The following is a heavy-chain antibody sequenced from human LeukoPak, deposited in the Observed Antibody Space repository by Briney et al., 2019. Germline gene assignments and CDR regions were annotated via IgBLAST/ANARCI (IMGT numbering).Heavy chain of an antibody. J-gene: IGHJ4*02. D-gene: IGHD3-16*01. V-gene: IGHV4-39*07. CDR2: IYYSGST. CDR1: GGSISSSSYY. CDR3: ARGTFLDY. Sequence: PSETLSLTCTVSGGSISSSSYYWGWIRQPPGKGLEWIGSIYYSGSTYYNPSLKSRVTISVDTSKNQFSLKLSSVTAADTAVYYCARGTFLDYWGQGTLVTVSS.